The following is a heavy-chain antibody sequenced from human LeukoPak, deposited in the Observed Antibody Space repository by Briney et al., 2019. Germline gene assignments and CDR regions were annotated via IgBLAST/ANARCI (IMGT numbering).Heavy chain of an antibody. CDR2: MSPNSGNT. V-gene: IGHV1-8*01. J-gene: IGHJ5*02. CDR3: ARAYGRIQLWLSNWFDP. D-gene: IGHD5-18*01. Sequence: GASVKVSCKTSGYTFTSSDINWVRQATGQGLEWMGWMSPNSGNTGYAQRFQGRVTMTRDTSISTAYMELSSLRSEDTAVYYCARAYGRIQLWLSNWFDPWGQGTLVTVSS. CDR1: GYTFTSSD.